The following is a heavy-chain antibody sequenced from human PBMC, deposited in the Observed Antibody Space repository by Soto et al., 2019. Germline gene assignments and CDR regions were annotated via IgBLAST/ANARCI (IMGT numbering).Heavy chain of an antibody. Sequence: ASVKVSCKPSGYTFTSYGISWVRQAPGQGLEWMGWISAYSGYTNYAQKLQGRVTMTTDTSTTTTYMELRSLRSDDTAVYYCARDNSGDFWSGYSYYYFDYWGQGTLVTVSS. D-gene: IGHD3-3*01. CDR3: ARDNSGDFWSGYSYYYFDY. CDR1: GYTFTSYG. J-gene: IGHJ4*02. CDR2: ISAYSGYT. V-gene: IGHV1-18*01.